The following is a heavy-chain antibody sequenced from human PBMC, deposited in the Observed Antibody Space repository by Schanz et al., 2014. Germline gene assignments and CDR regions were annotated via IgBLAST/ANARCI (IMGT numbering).Heavy chain of an antibody. V-gene: IGHV1-18*04. J-gene: IGHJ4*02. CDR3: ARLSSSSVAYFDY. CDR2: INPNSGDT. D-gene: IGHD6-6*01. Sequence: QVQLVQSGAEVKKPGASVKVSCQASGYNFTSHYMHWVRQAPGQGLEWMGRINPNSGDTNYAQKLQGRVTMTTDTSTSTAYMELRSLRSDDTAVYYCARLSSSSVAYFDYWGQGTLVTVSS. CDR1: GYNFTSHY.